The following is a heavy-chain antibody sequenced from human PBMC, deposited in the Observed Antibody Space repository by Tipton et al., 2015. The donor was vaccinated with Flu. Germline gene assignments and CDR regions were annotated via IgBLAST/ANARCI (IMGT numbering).Heavy chain of an antibody. D-gene: IGHD6-6*01. J-gene: IGHJ4*02. Sequence: TLSLTCNVSGGSISSYYWSWIRQPPGKGLEWIGYIHYSGRTNYNPSLKSRVTISVDTSKNQFSLKLRNMTAADTAVYYCARGRRGSSPSSIYFDYWGQGTPSIFFDYWGQGTPVSVSS. CDR2: IHYSGRT. CDR3: ARGRRGSSPSSIYFDYWGQGTPSIFFDY. V-gene: IGHV4-59*12. CDR1: GGSISSYY.